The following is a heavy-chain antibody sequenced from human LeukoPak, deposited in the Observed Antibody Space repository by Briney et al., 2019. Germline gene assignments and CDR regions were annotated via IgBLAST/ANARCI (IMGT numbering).Heavy chain of an antibody. CDR2: ISYDGSNK. V-gene: IGHV3-30*03. D-gene: IGHD5-18*01. Sequence: PGRSLRLSCAASGFTFSSYGMHWVRQAPGKGLEWVAVISYDGSNKYYADSVKGRFTISRDNSKNTLYLQMNSLRTEDTAVYYCARDGYDLDTPMVSTIFDCWGQGTLVTVSS. CDR1: GFTFSSYG. J-gene: IGHJ4*02. CDR3: ARDGYDLDTPMVSTIFDC.